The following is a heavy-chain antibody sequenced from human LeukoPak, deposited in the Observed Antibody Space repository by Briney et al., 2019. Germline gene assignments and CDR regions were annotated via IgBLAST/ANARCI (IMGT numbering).Heavy chain of an antibody. J-gene: IGHJ4*02. CDR3: ARQGYTASYYFLDY. CDR1: SGSINSYY. Sequence: SETLSLTCTVSSGSINSYYWGWVRQPAGRGLEWIGRIYTTGKTNYNPSLKSRLTMPVDTSKRQFSLNLKSVTAADTAFYFCARQGYTASYYFLDYWSQGTLVTVSS. V-gene: IGHV4-4*07. D-gene: IGHD1-26*01. CDR2: IYTTGKT.